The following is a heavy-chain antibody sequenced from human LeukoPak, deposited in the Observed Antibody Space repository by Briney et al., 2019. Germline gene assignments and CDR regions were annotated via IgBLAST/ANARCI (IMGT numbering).Heavy chain of an antibody. CDR3: ARCPADYYDSSGYYRNYFDY. J-gene: IGHJ4*02. V-gene: IGHV4-59*01. Sequence: SVTLSLTCTVSGGSIRSYYWSWIRQPPGKGLEWIGYISDGGTTNYNPSLKSRVRISVDTSKNQFSLKLSSVTAADTAVYYCARCPADYYDSSGYYRNYFDYWGQGTLVSVSS. CDR1: GGSIRSYY. D-gene: IGHD3-22*01. CDR2: ISDGGTT.